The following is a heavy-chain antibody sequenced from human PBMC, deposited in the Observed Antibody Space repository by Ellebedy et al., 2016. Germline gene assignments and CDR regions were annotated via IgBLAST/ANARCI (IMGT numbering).Heavy chain of an antibody. D-gene: IGHD5-12*01. V-gene: IGHV4-34*01. J-gene: IGHJ4*02. Sequence: SETLSLXXAVYGGSFSGYYWSWIRQPPGKGLEWIGEINHSGSTNYNPSLKSQVTISVDTSKNQFSLKLSSVTAADTAVYYCARGWQNLDYWGQGTLVTVSS. CDR1: GGSFSGYY. CDR3: ARGWQNLDY. CDR2: INHSGST.